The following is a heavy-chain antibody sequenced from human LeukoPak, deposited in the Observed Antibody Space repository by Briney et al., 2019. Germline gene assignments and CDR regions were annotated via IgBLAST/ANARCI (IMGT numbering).Heavy chain of an antibody. Sequence: SETLSLTCTVSGGSISSGGYYWSWIRQPPGKGLEWIGEINHSGSTNYNPSLKSRVTISVDTSKNQFSLKLSSVTAADTAVYYCARADEYYYDSSGYYYVRGWFDPWGQGTLVTVSS. CDR2: INHSGST. V-gene: IGHV4-39*07. CDR3: ARADEYYYDSSGYYYVRGWFDP. CDR1: GGSISSGGYY. D-gene: IGHD3-22*01. J-gene: IGHJ5*02.